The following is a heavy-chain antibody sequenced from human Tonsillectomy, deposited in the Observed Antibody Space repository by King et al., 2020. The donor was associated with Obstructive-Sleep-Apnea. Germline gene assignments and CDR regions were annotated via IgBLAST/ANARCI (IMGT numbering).Heavy chain of an antibody. D-gene: IGHD3-10*01. J-gene: IGHJ5*02. CDR1: GGTFSSYA. CDR2: IIPIFGTA. CDR3: ARVTTKRFGDPRGWFDP. Sequence: VQLVESGAEMKKPGSSVKVSCKASGGTFSSYAISWVRQAPGQGLDWMGGIIPIFGTANYAQKFQGRVTITADESTSTAYMARGSLRSEDTAVYYCARVTTKRFGDPRGWFDPWGQGTLVTVSS. V-gene: IGHV1-69*01.